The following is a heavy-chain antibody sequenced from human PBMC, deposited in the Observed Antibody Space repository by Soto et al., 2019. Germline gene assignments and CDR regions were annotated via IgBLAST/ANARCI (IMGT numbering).Heavy chain of an antibody. CDR3: ARDSSGWYRSEYYFDY. Sequence: QVQLVESGGGVVRPGRSRSLSCAASGFTFSSNGIHWVGQAPAKGLGGGAVIWYDGSNKYYADSVKGRFTISRDNSKNTLYLQMNSLRAEDTAVYYCARDSSGWYRSEYYFDYWGQGTLVTVSS. CDR1: GFTFSSNG. V-gene: IGHV3-33*01. D-gene: IGHD6-19*01. CDR2: IWYDGSNK. J-gene: IGHJ4*02.